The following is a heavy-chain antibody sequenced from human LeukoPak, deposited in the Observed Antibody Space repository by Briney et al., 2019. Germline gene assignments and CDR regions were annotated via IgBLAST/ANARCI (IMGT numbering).Heavy chain of an antibody. CDR2: ISDSGDNT. Sequence: GGFLRLSCAATGYTFSSLAMSWVRQAPWKGLEWVSAISDSGDNTYYADSVKGRFTISRDNSKNTVYLQMNSLRDEGTAVYYCARDSKWSGSYSYSFDYWGQGTLVTVSS. J-gene: IGHJ4*02. D-gene: IGHD1-26*01. CDR3: ARDSKWSGSYSYSFDY. CDR1: GYTFSSLA. V-gene: IGHV3-23*01.